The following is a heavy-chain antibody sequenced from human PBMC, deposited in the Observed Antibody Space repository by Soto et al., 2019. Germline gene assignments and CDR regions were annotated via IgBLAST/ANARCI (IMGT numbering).Heavy chain of an antibody. J-gene: IGHJ4*02. CDR3: STTVITAPLVEY. D-gene: IGHD2-21*02. CDR1: GFTFSGHY. CDR2: IRNKPNGHTT. Sequence: EVQLVESGGGLVQPGGSLRLSCEGSGFTFSGHYMDWVRQAPGKGLEWLGRIRNKPNGHTTAYAASVKGRFTISRDDSMQLVCLQMKSLKSEDTALYYCSTTVITAPLVEYWGQGTLVDVSS. V-gene: IGHV3-72*01.